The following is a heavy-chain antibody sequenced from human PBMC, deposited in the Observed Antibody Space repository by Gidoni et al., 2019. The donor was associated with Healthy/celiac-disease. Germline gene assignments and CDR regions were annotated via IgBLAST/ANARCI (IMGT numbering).Heavy chain of an antibody. V-gene: IGHV3-23*01. CDR1: GFTFSSDA. D-gene: IGHD3-10*01. CDR3: AKDKYGSGSYSRYFQH. CDR2: ISGRGGST. Sequence: EVQLLESGGGLVQPGGSLRLSCAASGFTFSSDAMSWVRQAPGKGLEWFSAISGRGGSTYYAASVKGRFTISRDTSKNTLYLQMNSLRAEDTAVYYCAKDKYGSGSYSRYFQHWGQGTLVTVSS. J-gene: IGHJ1*01.